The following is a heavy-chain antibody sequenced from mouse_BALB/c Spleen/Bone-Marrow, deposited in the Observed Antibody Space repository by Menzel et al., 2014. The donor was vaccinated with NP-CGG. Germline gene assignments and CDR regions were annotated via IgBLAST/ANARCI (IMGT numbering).Heavy chain of an antibody. D-gene: IGHD1-1*01. J-gene: IGHJ2*01. CDR3: ARDSITTVVATDY. Sequence: QVQLQQSGAELVKPGASVKLSCKASGYTFTSYWMHWVKQRPGQGLEWIGEIDPSDSYTIYNQKFKGKATLTVDKSSSTAYMQLSSLTSEDSAVYYCARDSITTVVATDYWGQGTTLTVSS. CDR2: IDPSDSYT. V-gene: IGHV1-69*02. CDR1: GYTFTSYW.